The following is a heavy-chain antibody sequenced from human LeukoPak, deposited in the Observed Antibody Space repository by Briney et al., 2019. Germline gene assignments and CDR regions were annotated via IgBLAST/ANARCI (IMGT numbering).Heavy chain of an antibody. CDR1: GGSINGYY. CDR3: ARDRSSSYTRDWFDP. V-gene: IGHV4-4*07. Sequence: PSETLSLTCTVSGGSINGYYWSWIRQPAGKGLEWIGRIYNSESINYNPSLKSRVTMSIDTSKSQFSLKLNSVTAAETAVYYCARDRSSSYTRDWFDPWGQGALVTVSS. J-gene: IGHJ5*02. CDR2: IYNSESI. D-gene: IGHD6-13*01.